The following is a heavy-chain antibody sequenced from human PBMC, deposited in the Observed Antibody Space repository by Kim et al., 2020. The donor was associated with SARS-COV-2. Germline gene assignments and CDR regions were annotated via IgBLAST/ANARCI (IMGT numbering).Heavy chain of an antibody. CDR2: IYYSGST. CDR1: GGSISSSSYY. J-gene: IGHJ4*02. D-gene: IGHD3-16*01. Sequence: SETLSLTCTVSGGSISSSSYYWGWIRQPPGKGLEWIGSIYYSGSTYYNPSLKSRVTISVDTSKNQFSLKLSSVTAADTAVYYCASGIRGPQGFDYWGQGTLVTVSS. CDR3: ASGIRGPQGFDY. V-gene: IGHV4-39*01.